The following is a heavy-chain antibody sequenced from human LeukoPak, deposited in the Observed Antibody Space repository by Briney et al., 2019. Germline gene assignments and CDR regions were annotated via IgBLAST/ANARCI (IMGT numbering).Heavy chain of an antibody. CDR3: ARHRGANSPDAFDI. V-gene: IGHV4-39*01. D-gene: IGHD1-26*01. J-gene: IGHJ3*02. Sequence: PSETLSLTCTVSGGSISSSFYFWGWIRQPPGKGLEWIGSIHYTGSTYSNPSLKSRVTQSVDTSENHFSLNLSSVTAAGTALYYCARHRGANSPDAFDIWGQGTMVTVSS. CDR2: IHYTGST. CDR1: GGSISSSFYF.